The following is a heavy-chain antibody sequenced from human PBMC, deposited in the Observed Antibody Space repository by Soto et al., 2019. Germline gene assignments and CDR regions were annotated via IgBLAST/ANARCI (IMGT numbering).Heavy chain of an antibody. CDR3: ARDYYDFWSGYSSNWFDP. V-gene: IGHV4-4*02. J-gene: IGHJ5*02. Sequence: SETLSLTCAVSGGSISSSNWWSWVRQPPGKGLEWIGEIYHSGSTNYNPSLKSRVTISVDKSKNQFSLKLSSVTAADTAVYYCARDYYDFWSGYSSNWFDPWGQGTLVT. CDR2: IYHSGST. D-gene: IGHD3-3*01. CDR1: GGSISSSNW.